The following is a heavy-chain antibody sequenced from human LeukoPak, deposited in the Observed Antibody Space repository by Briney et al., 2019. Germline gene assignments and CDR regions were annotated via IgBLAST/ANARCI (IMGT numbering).Heavy chain of an antibody. J-gene: IGHJ4*02. CDR3: ARDPFLLAARPYYFDY. Sequence: SVKVSCKASGGTFSSYAISWVRQAPGQGLEWMGRIIPILGIANCAQKFQGRVTITADKSTGTAYMELSSLRSEDTAVYYCARDPFLLAARPYYFDYWGQGTLVTVSS. D-gene: IGHD6-6*01. CDR2: IIPILGIA. CDR1: GGTFSSYA. V-gene: IGHV1-69*04.